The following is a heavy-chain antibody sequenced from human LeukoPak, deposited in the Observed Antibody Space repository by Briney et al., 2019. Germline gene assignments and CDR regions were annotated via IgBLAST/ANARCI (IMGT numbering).Heavy chain of an antibody. D-gene: IGHD2-2*01. Sequence: SETLSLTCAVYGGSFSGYYWSWIRQPPGKGLEWIGEINHSGSTNYNPSLKSRVTISVDTSKNQFSLKLRSVTAADTAVYYCARLGYCSSTSCRRTDFDYWGQGTLVTVSS. CDR3: ARLGYCSSTSCRRTDFDY. V-gene: IGHV4-34*01. CDR2: INHSGST. J-gene: IGHJ4*02. CDR1: GGSFSGYY.